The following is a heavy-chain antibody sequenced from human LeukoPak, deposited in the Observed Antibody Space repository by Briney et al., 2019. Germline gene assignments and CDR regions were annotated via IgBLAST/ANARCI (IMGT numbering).Heavy chain of an antibody. V-gene: IGHV4-39*01. CDR1: GGCISSSSYY. J-gene: IGHJ4*02. Sequence: SETLSLTCTVSGGCISSSSYYWGWIRQPPGEGLEWIGSINYSGSTHYNPSLKSRVTISVDTSKNQFSLKLTSVTAADTAVYYCARRPGYSSSWYYFDYWGQGTLVTVSA. CDR2: INYSGST. CDR3: ARRPGYSSSWYYFDY. D-gene: IGHD6-13*01.